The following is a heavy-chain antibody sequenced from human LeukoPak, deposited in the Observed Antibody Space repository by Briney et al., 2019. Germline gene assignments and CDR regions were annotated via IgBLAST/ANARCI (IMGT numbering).Heavy chain of an antibody. CDR2: ISSSGSTI. D-gene: IGHD6-13*01. V-gene: IGHV3-11*01. J-gene: IGHJ6*02. CDR3: AKGIAAAGTLYTTGRYYYGMDV. Sequence: GGSLRLSCAASGFTFSDYYMSWIRQAPGKGLEWVSYISSSGSTIYYADSVKGRFTISRDNAKNSLYLQMNSLRAEDTALYYCAKGIAAAGTLYTTGRYYYGMDVWGQGTTVTVSS. CDR1: GFTFSDYY.